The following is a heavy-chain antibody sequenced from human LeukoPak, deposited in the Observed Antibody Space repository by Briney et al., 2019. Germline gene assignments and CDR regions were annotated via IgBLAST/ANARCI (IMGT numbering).Heavy chain of an antibody. Sequence: ASVKVSCKASGGTFSSYAISWVRQAPGQGLEWMGRIIPIFGIANYAQKFQGRVTITADKSTSTAYMELSSRRSEDTAVYYCARGVRPTHCSSTSCYAPNWFDPWGQGTLVTVSS. CDR3: ARGVRPTHCSSTSCYAPNWFDP. J-gene: IGHJ5*02. D-gene: IGHD2-2*01. V-gene: IGHV1-69*04. CDR2: IIPIFGIA. CDR1: GGTFSSYA.